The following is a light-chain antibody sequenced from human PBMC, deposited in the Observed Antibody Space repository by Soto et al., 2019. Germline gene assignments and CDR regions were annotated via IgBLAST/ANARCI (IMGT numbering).Light chain of an antibody. CDR3: QQYGNSPIT. J-gene: IGKJ5*01. CDR2: GTS. Sequence: THSPSSLYASVGDIVTITCQASQDISAYLGWYQQKPGQAPRLLIYGTSSRATGIPDRFSGSGSGTDFTLTISRLEPEDFAVYYCQQYGNSPITFGHGTRLEIK. CDR1: QDISAY. V-gene: IGKV3-20*01.